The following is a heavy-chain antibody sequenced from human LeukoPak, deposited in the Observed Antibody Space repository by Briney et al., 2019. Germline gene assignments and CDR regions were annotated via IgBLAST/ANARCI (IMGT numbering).Heavy chain of an antibody. Sequence: GPSVKVSCKPSGYTFTSYGISWVRQAPGQGLEWMGWISAYNGNTNYAQKLQGRVTMTTDTSTSTAYMELRSLRSDDTAVYYCARSDGYSSGLTPFDYWGQGTLVTVSS. CDR2: ISAYNGNT. J-gene: IGHJ4*02. V-gene: IGHV1-18*01. CDR3: ARSDGYSSGLTPFDY. D-gene: IGHD6-19*01. CDR1: GYTFTSYG.